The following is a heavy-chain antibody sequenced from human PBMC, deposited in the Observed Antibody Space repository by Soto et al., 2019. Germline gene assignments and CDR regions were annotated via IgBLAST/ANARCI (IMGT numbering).Heavy chain of an antibody. V-gene: IGHV3-11*01. D-gene: IGHD3-3*01. J-gene: IGHJ6*02. Sequence: GQLVESGGGLVKPGGSLRLSCVASGFTFSDYYMSWIRQTPGKGLEWIAYISGSGTTISYADSVKGRFTISRDNAKNSLYLQLNSLRGLDTAVYYCARDRRSGDLSRGSYPVRPSDYYHGMDVWGQGTTVTVS. CDR3: ARDRRSGDLSRGSYPVRPSDYYHGMDV. CDR1: GFTFSDYY. CDR2: ISGSGTTI.